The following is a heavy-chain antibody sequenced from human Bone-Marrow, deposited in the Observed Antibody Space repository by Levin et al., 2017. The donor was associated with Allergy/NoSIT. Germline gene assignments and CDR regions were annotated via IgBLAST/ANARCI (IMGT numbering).Heavy chain of an antibody. D-gene: IGHD2-21*02. CDR2: IKSKADGGTT. CDR3: TSSLSISGDCLRLDY. CDR1: GFSLTNAW. J-gene: IGHJ4*02. Sequence: GGSLRLSCTASGFSLTNAWMSWVRQAPGKGLDWVGHIKSKADGGTTDYAASVKGRFTISRDDSTNTLYLQMNSLNTEDAAIYFCTSSLSISGDCLRLDYWGQGTLVTVSS. V-gene: IGHV3-15*01.